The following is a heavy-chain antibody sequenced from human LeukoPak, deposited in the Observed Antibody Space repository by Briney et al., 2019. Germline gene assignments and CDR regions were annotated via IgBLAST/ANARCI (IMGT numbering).Heavy chain of an antibody. J-gene: IGHJ3*02. CDR1: GYSFTSYW. CDR3: ASARVGYYDSSGYYYPDLTYDAFDI. CDR2: IYPGDSDT. V-gene: IGHV5-51*01. Sequence: GESLKISCKGSGYSFTSYWIGWVRQMPGKGLEWMGIIYPGDSDTRYSPSFQGQVTISADKSISTAYLQWSSLKASDTAMYYCASARVGYYDSSGYYYPDLTYDAFDIWGQGTMVTVSS. D-gene: IGHD3-22*01.